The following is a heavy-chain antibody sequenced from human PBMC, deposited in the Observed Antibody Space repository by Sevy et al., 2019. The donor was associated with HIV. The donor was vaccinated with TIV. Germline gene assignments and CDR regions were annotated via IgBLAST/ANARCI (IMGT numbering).Heavy chain of an antibody. V-gene: IGHV5-51*01. CDR1: GNSFTSYW. D-gene: IGHD5-12*01. CDR2: IYPGDSDT. CDR3: ARGRDGYNKGAFDI. Sequence: GESLKISCKGSGNSFTSYWIGWVRQMPGKGLEWMGIIYPGDSDTRYSPSFQGQLTISAGKSSSTAYLQWSSLKASDTAMNYCARGRDGYNKGAFDIWGQGTMVTVSS. J-gene: IGHJ3*02.